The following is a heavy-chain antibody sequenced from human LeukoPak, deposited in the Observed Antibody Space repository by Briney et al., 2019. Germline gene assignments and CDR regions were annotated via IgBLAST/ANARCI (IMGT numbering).Heavy chain of an antibody. CDR2: IYTSGST. CDR1: GGSISSGSYY. D-gene: IGHD1-14*01. CDR3: ARDQEGTTWHKGGFDP. Sequence: PSQTLSLTCTVSGGSISSGSYYWSWIRQPAGKGLEWIGRIYTSGSTHYNPSLKSRVTISVDTSKNQFSLKLTSVTAADTAVYYCARDQEGTTWHKGGFDPWGQGALVTVSS. J-gene: IGHJ5*02. V-gene: IGHV4-61*02.